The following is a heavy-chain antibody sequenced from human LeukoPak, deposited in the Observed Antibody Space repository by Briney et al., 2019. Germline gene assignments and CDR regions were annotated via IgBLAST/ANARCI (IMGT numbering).Heavy chain of an antibody. CDR2: IKQDGSER. Sequence: GGSLRLSCAASGFSFSSYWMSWVRQAPGKGLEGVANIKQDGSERYYVDSVKGRFTIARDNAKNSLYLQMNSLRAEDTAVYYCAREYYGSGSPYLDYWGQGTLVTVSS. V-gene: IGHV3-7*01. CDR1: GFSFSSYW. CDR3: AREYYGSGSPYLDY. D-gene: IGHD3-10*01. J-gene: IGHJ4*02.